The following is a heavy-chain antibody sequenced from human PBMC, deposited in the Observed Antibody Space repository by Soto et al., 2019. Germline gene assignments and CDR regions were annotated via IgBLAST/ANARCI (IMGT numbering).Heavy chain of an antibody. V-gene: IGHV4-39*01. D-gene: IGHD2-2*01. J-gene: IGHJ4*02. CDR1: GGSISSRSFY. Sequence: QLQLQESGPGLVKPSETLSLTCTFSGGSISSRSFYWGWVRQPPGMGLEWIGSIYYSGSTDYDPPPKIRLSISVDTSKNQFSLRLSSVTAADTAVYYCASRSSYCRHTTCYEADFDYWGQGILVTVSS. CDR2: IYYSGST. CDR3: ASRSSYCRHTTCYEADFDY.